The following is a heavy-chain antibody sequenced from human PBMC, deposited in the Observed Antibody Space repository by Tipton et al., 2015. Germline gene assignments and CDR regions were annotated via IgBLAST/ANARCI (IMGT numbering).Heavy chain of an antibody. CDR3: ARDLEHGMDV. J-gene: IGHJ6*02. D-gene: IGHD5-24*01. CDR2: ISYSGST. V-gene: IGHV4-39*07. Sequence: LRLSCTVSGASITSSNYYWAWIRQPPGKGLEWIGSISYSGSTYYNPSLKSRVTISIDTSKNQFSLKLSSVTAADTAVYYCARDLEHGMDVWGQGTTVTVSS. CDR1: GASITSSNYY.